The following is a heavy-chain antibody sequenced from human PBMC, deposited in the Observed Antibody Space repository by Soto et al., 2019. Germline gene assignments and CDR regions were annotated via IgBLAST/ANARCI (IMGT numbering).Heavy chain of an antibody. CDR2: INAGNGNT. Sequence: GASVKVSCKASGYTFTSYAMHWVRQAPGQRLEWMGWINAGNGNTKYSQKFQGRVTITRDTSASTAYMELSSLRSEDTAVYYCPRDPYSGYALYYFAYWGQGTLVTVSS. V-gene: IGHV1-3*01. CDR3: PRDPYSGYALYYFAY. D-gene: IGHD5-12*01. CDR1: GYTFTSYA. J-gene: IGHJ4*02.